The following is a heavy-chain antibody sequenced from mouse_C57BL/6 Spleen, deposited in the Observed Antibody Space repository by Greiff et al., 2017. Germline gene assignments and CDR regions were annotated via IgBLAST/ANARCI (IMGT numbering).Heavy chain of an antibody. CDR2: IYPGDGDT. D-gene: IGHD1-1*01. J-gene: IGHJ4*01. Sequence: VQLQQSGPELVKPGASVKISCKASGYAFSSSWMNWVKQRPGKGLEWIGRIYPGDGDTNYNGKFKGKATLTADKSSSTAYMQLSSLTSEDSAVYFCARYGYGSSRDYAMDYWGQGTSVTVSS. CDR1: GYAFSSSW. CDR3: ARYGYGSSRDYAMDY. V-gene: IGHV1-82*01.